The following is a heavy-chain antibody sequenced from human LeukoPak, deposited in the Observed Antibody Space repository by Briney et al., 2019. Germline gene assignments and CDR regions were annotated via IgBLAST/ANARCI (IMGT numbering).Heavy chain of an antibody. CDR1: GFTFSNYD. V-gene: IGHV3-48*03. CDR2: ISSSGSAL. Sequence: PGGSLRLSCVASGFTFSNYDMNWVRQAPGKGLEWVSYISSSGSALYYADSVKGRFTISRDNAKNSLYLQMNSLRAEDTAVYYCARDGDEYSSSSMYFQHWGQGTLVTVSS. CDR3: ARDGDEYSSSSMYFQH. J-gene: IGHJ1*01. D-gene: IGHD6-6*01.